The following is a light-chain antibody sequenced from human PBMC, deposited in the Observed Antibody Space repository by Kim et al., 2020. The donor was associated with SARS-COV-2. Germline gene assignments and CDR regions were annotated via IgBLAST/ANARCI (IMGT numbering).Light chain of an antibody. J-gene: IGKJ5*01. CDR2: GAS. CDR3: QQYNNWPPIT. Sequence: EIVMTQSPATLSVSPGERATLSCRASQSVSSNLAWYQQKRGQAPRLLIYGASTRATGIPGRFSGSGSGTEFTLTISSLQSEDFAVYYCQQYNNWPPITFGQGTRMEIK. CDR1: QSVSSN. V-gene: IGKV3-15*01.